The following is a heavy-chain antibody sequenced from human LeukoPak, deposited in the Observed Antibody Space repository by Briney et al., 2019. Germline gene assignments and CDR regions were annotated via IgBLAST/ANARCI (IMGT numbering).Heavy chain of an antibody. Sequence: ASVKVSCKASGFTFTSSAMQWVRQARGQRLEWIGWIVVGSGNTNYAQKFQERVTITRDMSTSTAYMELSSLRSEDTAVYYCAAGQVYCSSTSCYKWYYHYYMDVWGKGTTVTVSS. CDR1: GFTFTSSA. CDR3: AAGQVYCSSTSCYKWYYHYYMDV. CDR2: IVVGSGNT. D-gene: IGHD2-2*02. J-gene: IGHJ6*03. V-gene: IGHV1-58*02.